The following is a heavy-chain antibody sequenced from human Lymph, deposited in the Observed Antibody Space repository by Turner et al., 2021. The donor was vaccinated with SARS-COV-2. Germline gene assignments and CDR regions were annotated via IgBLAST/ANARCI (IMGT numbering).Heavy chain of an antibody. J-gene: IGHJ6*02. CDR3: ARDLGTYGMDV. CDR1: GIIVSRNY. CDR2: IYSGGTT. V-gene: IGHV3-53*02. Sequence: EVQLVETGGSLIQPGGSLRLSCAASGIIVSRNYMNWVSQAPGKGLECVSVIYSGGTTYYADSVKGRFTISRYNSKNTLYLQMNSLRVEDTAVYYCARDLGTYGMDVWGQGTTVTVSS. D-gene: IGHD6-13*01.